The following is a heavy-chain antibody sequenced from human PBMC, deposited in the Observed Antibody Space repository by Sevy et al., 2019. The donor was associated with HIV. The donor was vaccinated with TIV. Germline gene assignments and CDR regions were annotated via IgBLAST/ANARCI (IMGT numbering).Heavy chain of an antibody. V-gene: IGHV1-46*01. D-gene: IGHD1-26*01. CDR2: FDPTGGSR. CDR3: ARDRDVSGNYLEYFYYAMDV. CDR1: GSTFSDDY. Sequence: ASVKVSCKASGSTFSDDYIHWVRRAPGAGLEWIGIFDPTGGSRSYAQRFQGRLTMTGDTSTSTAYMELSSLTSEDTAVYYCARDRDVSGNYLEYFYYAMDVWGQGTTVTVSS. J-gene: IGHJ6*02.